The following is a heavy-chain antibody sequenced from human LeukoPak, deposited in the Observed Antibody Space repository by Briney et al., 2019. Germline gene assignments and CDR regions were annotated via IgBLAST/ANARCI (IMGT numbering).Heavy chain of an antibody. CDR1: GYTFTGYY. V-gene: IGHV1-2*06. CDR2: INPNSGGT. D-gene: IGHD3-10*01. CDR3: ASLYHYGSGSYQRRWFDP. Sequence: ASVKVSCKASGYTFTGYYMHWVRQAPGQGLEWMGRINPNSGGTNYAQKFQGRVTMTRDTSISTAYMELSRLRSDDTAVYYCASLYHYGSGSYQRRWFDPWGQGTLVTVSS. J-gene: IGHJ5*02.